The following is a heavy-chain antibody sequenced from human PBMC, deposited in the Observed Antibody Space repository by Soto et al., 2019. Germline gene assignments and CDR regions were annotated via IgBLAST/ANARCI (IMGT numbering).Heavy chain of an antibody. V-gene: IGHV3-33*01. CDR3: ARDRSPYYYYYMDV. J-gene: IGHJ6*03. CDR2: IWYDGSNK. Sequence: PGGSLRLSCAASGFTFSSYGMHWVRQAPGKGLEWVAVIWYDGSNKYYADSVKGRFTISRDNSKNTLYLQMNSLRAEDTAVYYCARDRSPYYYYYMDVWGKGTTVTVSS. CDR1: GFTFSSYG.